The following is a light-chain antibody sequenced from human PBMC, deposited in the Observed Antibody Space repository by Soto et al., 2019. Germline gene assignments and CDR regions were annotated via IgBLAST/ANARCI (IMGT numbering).Light chain of an antibody. CDR1: QGISSY. J-gene: IGKJ5*01. CDR2: GAS. V-gene: IGKV1-9*01. Sequence: DIQLTQSPSLLSASVGDRVTITCLASQGISSYLAWFQQKPGRAPNLLIYGASTLQSGVPSRFSGSGSGTDFTLTISNLQPEDFATYYCQQLNAYPLTFGQGTRLEIK. CDR3: QQLNAYPLT.